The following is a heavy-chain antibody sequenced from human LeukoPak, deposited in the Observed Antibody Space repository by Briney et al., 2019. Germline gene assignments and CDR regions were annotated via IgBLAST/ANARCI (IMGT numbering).Heavy chain of an antibody. CDR2: ISAYNGNT. CDR1: GYTFTSYG. D-gene: IGHD2-21*02. CDR3: ARDYLAYCGGDCYSGYDY. V-gene: IGHV1-18*01. Sequence: ASVKVSCKASGYTFTSYGISWVRQAPGQGREWMGGISAYNGNTNYAQKLQGRVTITTDTSTSTAYMELRSLRSDDTAVYYCARDYLAYCGGDCYSGYDYWGQGTLVTVSS. J-gene: IGHJ4*02.